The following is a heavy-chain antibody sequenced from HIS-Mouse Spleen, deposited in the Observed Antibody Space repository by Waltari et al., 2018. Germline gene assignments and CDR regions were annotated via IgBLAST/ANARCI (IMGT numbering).Heavy chain of an antibody. Sequence: QVQLQQWGAGLLKPSETLSLTCAVYGGSFSAYYWSWIRQPPGKGLEWIGEINHSGSTNYNPSLKSRVTISVDTSKNQFSLKLSSVTAADTAVYYCARMGPASGSYGDYWGQGTLVTVSS. CDR1: GGSFSAYY. D-gene: IGHD1-26*01. J-gene: IGHJ4*02. V-gene: IGHV4-34*01. CDR2: INHSGST. CDR3: ARMGPASGSYGDY.